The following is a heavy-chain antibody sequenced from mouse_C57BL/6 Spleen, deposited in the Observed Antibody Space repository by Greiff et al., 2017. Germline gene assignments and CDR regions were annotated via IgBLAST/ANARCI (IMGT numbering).Heavy chain of an antibody. CDR3: ARDGYDGAWFAY. CDR2: ISDGGSYT. Sequence: DVQLQESGGGLVKPGGSLKLSCAASGFTFSSYAMSWVRQTPEKRLEWVATISDGGSYTYYPDTVKGRFTISRDNAKNNLYLQMSHLKSEDTAMYYCARDGYDGAWFAYWGQGTLVTVSA. D-gene: IGHD2-2*01. J-gene: IGHJ3*01. V-gene: IGHV5-4*01. CDR1: GFTFSSYA.